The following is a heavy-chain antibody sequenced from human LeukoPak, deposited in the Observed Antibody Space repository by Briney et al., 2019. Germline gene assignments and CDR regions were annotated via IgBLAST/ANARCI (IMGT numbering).Heavy chain of an antibody. CDR1: DDSINTYY. CDR3: ARVRWLHAYYSYYYMDV. Sequence: SETLSLTCTVSDDSINTYYWSWIRQPPGKGLEWIGYIYHSGSTNYNPSLRSRVTISVDTSKSQLSPKLNSVTAADTAVYFCARVRWLHAYYSYYYMDVWGRGTTVTVSS. V-gene: IGHV4-59*01. J-gene: IGHJ6*03. CDR2: IYHSGST. D-gene: IGHD3-22*01.